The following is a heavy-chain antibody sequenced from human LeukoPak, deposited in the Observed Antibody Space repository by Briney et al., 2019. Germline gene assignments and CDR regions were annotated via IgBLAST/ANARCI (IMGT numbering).Heavy chain of an antibody. CDR3: ATFGRYSSSWLEDY. V-gene: IGHV3-7*01. CDR2: IKQDGSEK. CDR1: GFTFSTYW. D-gene: IGHD6-13*01. Sequence: GGSLRLSCAASGFTFSTYWMTWVRQAPGKGLEWVANIKQDGSEKYYVDSVKGRFTISRDNAKNSLYLQMNSLRAEDTAVYYCATFGRYSSSWLEDYWGQGTLVTVSS. J-gene: IGHJ4*02.